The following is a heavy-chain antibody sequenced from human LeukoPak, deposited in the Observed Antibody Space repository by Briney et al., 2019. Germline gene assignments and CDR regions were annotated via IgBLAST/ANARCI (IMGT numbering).Heavy chain of an antibody. D-gene: IGHD3-16*01. CDR2: TRNKANSYTT. V-gene: IGHV3-72*01. J-gene: IGHJ4*02. CDR1: GFTFSDHY. Sequence: GGSLRLSCAASGFTFSDHYMDWVRQAPGKGLEWVGRTRNKANSYTTEYAASVKGRFTISRDDSKNSLYLQMNSLKTEDTAVYYCASGRGSLSFDYWGQGTLVTVSS. CDR3: ASGRGSLSFDY.